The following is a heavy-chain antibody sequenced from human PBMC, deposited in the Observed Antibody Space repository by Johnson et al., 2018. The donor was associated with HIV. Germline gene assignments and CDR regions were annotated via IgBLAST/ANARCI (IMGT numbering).Heavy chain of an antibody. CDR1: GFTFSDYY. CDR2: TSYDGTNK. CDR3: AGERRDDFWSGYSHGFDI. D-gene: IGHD3-3*01. Sequence: QVQLVESGGGLVKPGGSLRLSCAASGFTFSDYYMSWIRQAPGKGLEWVAVTSYDGTNKYYTDSVKGRFTISRDNSKKTLYLQMNSLRAEETAVYYCAGERRDDFWSGYSHGFDIWGHGTMVTVSS. V-gene: IGHV3-30*03. J-gene: IGHJ3*02.